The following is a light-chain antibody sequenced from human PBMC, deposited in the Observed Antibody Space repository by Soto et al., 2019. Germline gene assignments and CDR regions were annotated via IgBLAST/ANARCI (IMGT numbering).Light chain of an antibody. CDR3: ETWYSNTHKV. Sequence: QLVLTQSSSASASLGSSVKLTCILSSGHSTYIIAWHQQQPGKAPRFLMTLDRSGSYNRGSGVPDRFSGSSSEADRYLTISDLQFEDEGDYYCETWYSNTHKVFGGGTKVTVL. J-gene: IGLJ3*02. CDR2: LDRSGSY. V-gene: IGLV4-60*02. CDR1: SGHSTYI.